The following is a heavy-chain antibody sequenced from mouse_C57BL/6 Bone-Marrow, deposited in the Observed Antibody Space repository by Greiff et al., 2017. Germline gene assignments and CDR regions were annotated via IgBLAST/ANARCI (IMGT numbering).Heavy chain of an antibody. J-gene: IGHJ1*03. CDR2: INPSTGGT. Sequence: EVQLQQSGPELVKPGASVKISCKASGYSFTGYYMNWVKQSPEKSLEWIGEINPSTGGTTYNQKFKAKATLTVDKSSSTAYLQLNSLTSEASAVYYSEISGGCCDVWGTGTTVTVSS. CDR3: EISGGCCDV. D-gene: IGHD4-1*01. V-gene: IGHV1-42*01. CDR1: GYSFTGYY.